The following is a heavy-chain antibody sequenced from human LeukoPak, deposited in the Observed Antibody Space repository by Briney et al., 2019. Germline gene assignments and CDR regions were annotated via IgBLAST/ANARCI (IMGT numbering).Heavy chain of an antibody. Sequence: SETLSLTCAVYGGSFSGYYWSWIRQPPGKGLEWIGEINHSGSTNYNSSLKSRVTISVDTSKNQFSLKLSSVTAADTAVYYCARVLERLRWYPRSPFDYWGQGTLVTVSS. CDR1: GGSFSGYY. CDR3: ARVLERLRWYPRSPFDY. V-gene: IGHV4-34*01. D-gene: IGHD4-23*01. J-gene: IGHJ4*02. CDR2: INHSGST.